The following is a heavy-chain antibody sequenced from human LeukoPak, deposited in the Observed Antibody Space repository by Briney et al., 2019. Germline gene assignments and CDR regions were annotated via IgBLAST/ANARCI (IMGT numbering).Heavy chain of an antibody. Sequence: PGGSLRLSCAASGFTFSSYSMNWVRQAPGKGLEWVSSISSSSSYIYYADSVKGRFTISRDNAKNSLYLQMNSLRAEDTAVYYCARDGAGYDFWSGPRGNWFDPWGQGTLVTVSS. CDR2: ISSSSSYI. D-gene: IGHD3-3*01. J-gene: IGHJ5*02. CDR1: GFTFSSYS. CDR3: ARDGAGYDFWSGPRGNWFDP. V-gene: IGHV3-21*01.